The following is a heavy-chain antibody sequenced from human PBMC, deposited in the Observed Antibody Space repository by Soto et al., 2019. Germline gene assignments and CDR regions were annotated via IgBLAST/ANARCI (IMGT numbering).Heavy chain of an antibody. V-gene: IGHV3-7*03. CDR2: IKQDGSEK. Sequence: GGSLRLSCAASGFTFSSYWMSWVRQAPGKGLEWVANIKQDGSEKYYVDSVRGRFTISRDNAKNSLYLQMNSLRAEDTAVYYCARRSTTDYSSGWYHFDYWGHGTLVTAPQ. CDR1: GFTFSSYW. D-gene: IGHD6-19*01. J-gene: IGHJ4*01. CDR3: ARRSTTDYSSGWYHFDY.